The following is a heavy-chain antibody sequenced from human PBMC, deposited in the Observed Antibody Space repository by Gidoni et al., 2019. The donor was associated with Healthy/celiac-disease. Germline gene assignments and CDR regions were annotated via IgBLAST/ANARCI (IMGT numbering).Heavy chain of an antibody. D-gene: IGHD2-21*02. CDR1: GFSLSTSGVG. V-gene: IGHV2-5*02. CDR3: AHSPYCGGDCYLSYFDY. CDR2: IYWDDDK. Sequence: QITLKESGPTLVKPTQTLTLTCTFSGFSLSTSGVGVGWIRQPPGKALEWLALIYWDDDKRYSPSLKSRLTITKDTSKNQVVLTMTNMDPVDTATYYCAHSPYCGGDCYLSYFDYWGQGTLVTVSS. J-gene: IGHJ4*02.